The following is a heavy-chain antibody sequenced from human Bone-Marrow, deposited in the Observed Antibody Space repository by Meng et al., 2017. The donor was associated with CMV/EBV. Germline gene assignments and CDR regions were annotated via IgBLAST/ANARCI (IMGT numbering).Heavy chain of an antibody. V-gene: IGHV3-30*04. Sequence: LSCAASGFNFSSYAMHWVRQAPGKGREWVAVISYDGDNKKYVDSVKGRVTISRDNSKNTLYLQMNSLRPEDTAIYYCASGTTGTIGFWGQGTLVTVSS. D-gene: IGHD1-1*01. J-gene: IGHJ4*02. CDR1: GFNFSSYA. CDR2: ISYDGDNK. CDR3: ASGTTGTIGF.